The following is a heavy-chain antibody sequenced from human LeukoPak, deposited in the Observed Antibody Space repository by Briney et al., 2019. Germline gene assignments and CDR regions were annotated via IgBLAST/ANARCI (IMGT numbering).Heavy chain of an antibody. J-gene: IGHJ5*02. V-gene: IGHV4-38-2*02. Sequence: SSETLSLTCTVSGYSISSGYYWGWIRQPPGKGLEWIGNICPSGTTYYNPSLKTRVTISVDTSKNQFSLKLSSVTAADTAVYFCARAYSSSWYFNWFDPWGQGTLVTVSS. CDR2: ICPSGTT. CDR1: GYSISSGYY. D-gene: IGHD6-13*01. CDR3: ARAYSSSWYFNWFDP.